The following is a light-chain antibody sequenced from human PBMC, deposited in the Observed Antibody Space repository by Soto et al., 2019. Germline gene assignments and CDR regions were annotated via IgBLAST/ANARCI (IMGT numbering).Light chain of an antibody. J-gene: IGKJ3*01. CDR2: GAF. Sequence: ETVLTQSPGTLSWSPGHRATLSCRASQSVRSSYLAWYQQKPGQAPRLLIYGAFRRATGIPDRFSGSGSGTDFTLTISRLEPEDLAVYYCQQYGTSFTFGPGTKVDFK. V-gene: IGKV3-20*01. CDR3: QQYGTSFT. CDR1: QSVRSSY.